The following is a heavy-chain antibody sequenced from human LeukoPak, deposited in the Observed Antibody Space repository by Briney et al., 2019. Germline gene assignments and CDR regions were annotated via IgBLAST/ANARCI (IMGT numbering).Heavy chain of an antibody. J-gene: IGHJ6*03. D-gene: IGHD3-3*01. CDR3: ARSGGRDYDFWSGYPYMDV. V-gene: IGHV1-2*02. Sequence: ASVKVSCKASGYTFTGYYMHWVRQAPGQGLEWMGWINPNSGGTNYAQKFQGRVTMTRDTSISTAYMELSRLRSDDTAVYYCARSGGRDYDFWSGYPYMDVWGKGTTVTVSS. CDR1: GYTFTGYY. CDR2: INPNSGGT.